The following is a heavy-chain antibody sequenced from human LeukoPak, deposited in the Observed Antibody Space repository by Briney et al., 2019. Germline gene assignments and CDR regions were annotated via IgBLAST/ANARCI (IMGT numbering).Heavy chain of an antibody. J-gene: IGHJ3*02. V-gene: IGHV4-4*09. D-gene: IGHD3-10*01. Sequence: PSETLSLTCSLSGDSITNYYWSWLRHPPGKGREWVAWIYSRGNTYYNPHLKSRVTISLGTSNNQFPLRLTSVTTSDTAVYYCARTGEYSGSGPSWAFDIWGQGTMVTVSS. CDR3: ARTGEYSGSGPSWAFDI. CDR1: GDSITNYY. CDR2: IYSRGNT.